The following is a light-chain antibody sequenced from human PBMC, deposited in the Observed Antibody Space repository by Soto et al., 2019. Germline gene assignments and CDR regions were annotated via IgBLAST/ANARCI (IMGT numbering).Light chain of an antibody. CDR3: CSYGGNYVI. CDR2: DVA. J-gene: IGLJ2*01. Sequence: QSVLTQPRSVSGSPGQSVTISCTGTSSDVGGYNYVSWYQQHPGKVPKLMIFDVAKRPSGVPDRFSGSKSGTTASLTISGLQAEDEADYYCCSYGGNYVIFGGGTKLTVL. CDR1: SSDVGGYNY. V-gene: IGLV2-11*01.